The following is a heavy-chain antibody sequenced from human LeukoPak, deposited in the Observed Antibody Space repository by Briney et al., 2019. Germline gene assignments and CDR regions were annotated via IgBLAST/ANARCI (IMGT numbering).Heavy chain of an antibody. CDR2: ISYDGSNK. CDR1: GFTFSSYA. J-gene: IGHJ4*02. D-gene: IGHD3-9*01. V-gene: IGHV3-30*04. CDR3: ARSEALYDILTGYRFDY. Sequence: GGSLRLSCAASGFTFSSYAMHWVRQAPGKGLEWVAVISYDGSNKYYADSVKGRFTISRDNSENTLYLQMNSLRAEDTAVYYCARSEALYDILTGYRFDYWGQGTLVTVSS.